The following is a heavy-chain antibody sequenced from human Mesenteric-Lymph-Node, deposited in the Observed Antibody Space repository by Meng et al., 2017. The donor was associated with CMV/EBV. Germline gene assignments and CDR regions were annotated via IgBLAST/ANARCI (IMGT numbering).Heavy chain of an antibody. CDR1: GFTFSTLP. D-gene: IGHD5-24*01. J-gene: IGHJ4*02. V-gene: IGHV3-30-3*01. Sequence: GESLKISCTASGFTFSTLPIHWVRQAPGKGLEWVAVISYDGSEKYYADSVKGRFTISRDNAKNSLYLQMNSLRAEDTAVYYCARVTTITGFDYWGQGTLVTVSS. CDR3: ARVTTITGFDY. CDR2: ISYDGSEK.